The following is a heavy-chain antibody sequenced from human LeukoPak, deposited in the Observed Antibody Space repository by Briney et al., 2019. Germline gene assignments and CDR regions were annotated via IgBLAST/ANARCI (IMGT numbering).Heavy chain of an antibody. CDR2: IYSGGST. V-gene: IGHV3-53*01. Sequence: GGSLRLSCAASGFTVSSNYMGWVRQAPGKGLEWVSVIYSGGSTYYADSVKGRFTISRDNSKNTLYLQMNSLRAEDTAVYYCARGPSRDYDILTGYRGAFDIWGQGTMVTVSS. CDR1: GFTVSSNY. J-gene: IGHJ3*02. D-gene: IGHD3-9*01. CDR3: ARGPSRDYDILTGYRGAFDI.